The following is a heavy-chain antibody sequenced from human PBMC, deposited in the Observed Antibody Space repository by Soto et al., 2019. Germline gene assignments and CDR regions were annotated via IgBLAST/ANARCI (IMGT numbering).Heavy chain of an antibody. CDR1: GFTVSSNY. D-gene: IGHD2-2*01. Sequence: GGSLRLSCAASGFTVSSNYMSWVRQAPGKGLEWVSVIYSGGSTYYADSVKGRFTISRHNSKNTLYLQMNSLRAEDTAVYYCARYGEGVPAAMPYYYYGMDVWGQGTTVTVSS. J-gene: IGHJ6*02. CDR2: IYSGGST. CDR3: ARYGEGVPAAMPYYYYGMDV. V-gene: IGHV3-53*04.